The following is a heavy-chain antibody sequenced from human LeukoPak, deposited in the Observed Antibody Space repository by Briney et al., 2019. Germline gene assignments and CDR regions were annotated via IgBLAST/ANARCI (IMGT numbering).Heavy chain of an antibody. Sequence: SETLSLTCTVPGGSISSYYWSWIRQPPGKGLEWIGYIYYSGSTNYNPSLKSRVTISVDTSKNQFSLKLSSVTAADTAVYYCARHGSGGYVAFDIWGQGTMVTVSS. CDR2: IYYSGST. J-gene: IGHJ3*02. CDR3: ARHGSGGYVAFDI. CDR1: GGSISSYY. D-gene: IGHD1-26*01. V-gene: IGHV4-59*08.